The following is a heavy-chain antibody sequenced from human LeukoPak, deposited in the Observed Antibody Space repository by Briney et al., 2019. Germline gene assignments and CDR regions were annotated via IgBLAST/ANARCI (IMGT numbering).Heavy chain of an antibody. V-gene: IGHV1-69*06. Sequence: ASVKVSCKASGGTFSSYAISWVRQAPGQGLEWMGGIIPIFGTANYAQKFQGRVTITADKSTSTAYMELSRLRSDDTAVYYCARDQSKSSSWSNFDYWGQGTLVTVSS. CDR3: ARDQSKSSSWSNFDY. D-gene: IGHD6-13*01. CDR2: IIPIFGTA. J-gene: IGHJ4*02. CDR1: GGTFSSYA.